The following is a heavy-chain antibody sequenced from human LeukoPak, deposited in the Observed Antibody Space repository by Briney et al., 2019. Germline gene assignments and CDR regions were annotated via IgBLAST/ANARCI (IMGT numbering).Heavy chain of an antibody. V-gene: IGHV3-30-3*01. CDR2: ISYDGNNK. J-gene: IGHJ6*02. CDR3: ARDIVVAAATPGFYYYGMDV. CDR1: GFSFSSYA. D-gene: IGHD2-15*01. Sequence: PGRSLRLSCAPSGFSFSSYAMHWVRQAPGKGLEWVAVISYDGNNKYYADSVKGRFIISRDNSKSTLFLQMNSLRAEDTAVYYCARDIVVAAATPGFYYYGMDVWGQGTTVTVSS.